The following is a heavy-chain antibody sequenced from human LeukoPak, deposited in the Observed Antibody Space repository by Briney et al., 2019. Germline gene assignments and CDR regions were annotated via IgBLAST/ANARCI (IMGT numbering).Heavy chain of an antibody. CDR3: ARSYGRSWFDP. Sequence: SETLSLTCTVSGGSISSYYWSWIRQPPGKGLEWIGYIYYSGSTNYNPSLKSRVTISVDTSKNQFSLKLSSVTAADTAVYYCARSYGRSWFDPWGQGTLVTVSS. D-gene: IGHD3-10*01. V-gene: IGHV4-59*08. CDR2: IYYSGST. CDR1: GGSISSYY. J-gene: IGHJ5*02.